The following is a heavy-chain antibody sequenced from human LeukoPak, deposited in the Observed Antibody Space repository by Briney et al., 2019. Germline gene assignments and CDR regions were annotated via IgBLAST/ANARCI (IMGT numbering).Heavy chain of an antibody. D-gene: IGHD5-12*01. J-gene: IGHJ4*02. CDR3: AKDDAPARWLRSPQLLDH. Sequence: PGGSLRLSCAASGFTFSSYGMTWARQAPGKGLEWVSTISGNGDDTYYADSVEGRFTISRDNSENTLYLQMNSLRAEDTAIYFCAKDDAPARWLRSPQLLDHWGQGTLVTVSS. V-gene: IGHV3-23*01. CDR1: GFTFSSYG. CDR2: ISGNGDDT.